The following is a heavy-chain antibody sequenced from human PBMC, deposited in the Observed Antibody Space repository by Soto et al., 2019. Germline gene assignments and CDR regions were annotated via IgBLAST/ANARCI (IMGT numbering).Heavy chain of an antibody. CDR3: ARDSFGPGTDYYYYGMDV. J-gene: IGHJ6*02. D-gene: IGHD6-13*01. CDR1: GFTVSSNY. V-gene: IGHV3-53*01. Sequence: LRLSCAASGFTVSSNYMSWVRQAPGKGLEWVSVIYSGGSTYYADSVKGRFTISRDNSKNTLYLQMNSLRAEDTAVYYCARDSFGPGTDYYYYGMDVWGQGTTVTVSS. CDR2: IYSGGST.